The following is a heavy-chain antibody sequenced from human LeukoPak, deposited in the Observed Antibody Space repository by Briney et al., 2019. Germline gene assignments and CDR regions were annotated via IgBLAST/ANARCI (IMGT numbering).Heavy chain of an antibody. CDR1: GFTFSSYP. V-gene: IGHV3-23*01. D-gene: IGHD2-15*01. CDR3: AKVKDIVVVVTAHANDY. CDR2: ISGSGGST. J-gene: IGHJ4*02. Sequence: PGGSLRLSCAASGFTFSSYPMSWVRQAPGKGLEWVSAISGSGGSTYYADSVKGRFTISRDNSKNTLYLQMNSLRAEDTAVYYCAKVKDIVVVVTAHANDYWGQGTLVTVSS.